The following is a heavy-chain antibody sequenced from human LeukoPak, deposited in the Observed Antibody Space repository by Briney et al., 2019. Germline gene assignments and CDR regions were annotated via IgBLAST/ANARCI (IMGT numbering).Heavy chain of an antibody. CDR3: ARVAGYYDSSGPDAFDI. CDR1: GYTFTSYG. V-gene: IGHV1-18*01. J-gene: IGHJ3*02. D-gene: IGHD3-22*01. Sequence: ASVKVSCKASGYTFTSYGISWVRQAPGQGLEWMGWISAYNGNTNYAQKLQGRVTTTTDTSTSTAYMELRSLRSDDTAVYYCARVAGYYDSSGPDAFDIWGQGTMVTVSS. CDR2: ISAYNGNT.